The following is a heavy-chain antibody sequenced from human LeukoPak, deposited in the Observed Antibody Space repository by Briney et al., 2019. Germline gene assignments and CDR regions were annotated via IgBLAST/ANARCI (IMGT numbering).Heavy chain of an antibody. Sequence: SETLSLTCTVSGGSISSSSYYWGWIRQPPGKGVEWIGSIYYSGSTYYNPSLKSRVTISVDTSKNQFSLKLSSVTAADTAVYYCATYSSSWYSWFDPWGQGTLVTVSS. J-gene: IGHJ5*02. D-gene: IGHD6-13*01. CDR3: ATYSSSWYSWFDP. CDR2: IYYSGST. CDR1: GGSISSSSYY. V-gene: IGHV4-39*01.